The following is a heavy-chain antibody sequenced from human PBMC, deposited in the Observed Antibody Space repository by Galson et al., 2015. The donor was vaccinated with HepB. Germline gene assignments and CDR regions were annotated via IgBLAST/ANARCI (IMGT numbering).Heavy chain of an antibody. V-gene: IGHV1-2*02. CDR2: INPANGNA. Sequence: SVEVSCKASGYRFIDYYIHWVRQAPGQGLEWMGRINPANGNAVYAQTFPDRVTMTRDTSTTTAYMDLASLTSDDTAVYYCARAIWFHFENIEFWGQGTLVTVSS. D-gene: IGHD2/OR15-2a*01. CDR3: ARAIWFHFENIEF. J-gene: IGHJ4*02. CDR1: GYRFIDYY.